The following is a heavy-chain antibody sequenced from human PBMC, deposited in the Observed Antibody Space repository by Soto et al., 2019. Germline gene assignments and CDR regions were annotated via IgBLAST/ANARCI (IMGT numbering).Heavy chain of an antibody. CDR3: ARRGSSSTSYDSDC. D-gene: IGHD6-13*01. CDR2: IYPCDSDT. CDR1: GSTFTNYW. V-gene: IGHV5-51*01. J-gene: IGHJ4*02. Sequence: AESLRLSCKGSGSTFTNYWIGWVRQIPWRGLEWMGIIYPCDSDTRYSPSFEGQVTISADKSSSTAYLQWSSLKDSDTAIYYCARRGSSSTSYDSDCWGKGNPVNISS.